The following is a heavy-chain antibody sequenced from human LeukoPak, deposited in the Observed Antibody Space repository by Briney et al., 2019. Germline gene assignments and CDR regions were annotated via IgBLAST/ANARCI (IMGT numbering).Heavy chain of an antibody. J-gene: IGHJ6*03. V-gene: IGHV1-2*02. CDR3: ARGIVSYRLDV. Sequence: ASVRVSCKASGYTFTGYYIHWVRQAPGQGLERMGWINPNTGVTNYAQKFQGRVTMTRDASVSTAYMELSSLNSDDTAVYYCARGIVSYRLDVWGKGTTVTVSS. CDR1: GYTFTGYY. CDR2: INPNTGVT. D-gene: IGHD3-22*01.